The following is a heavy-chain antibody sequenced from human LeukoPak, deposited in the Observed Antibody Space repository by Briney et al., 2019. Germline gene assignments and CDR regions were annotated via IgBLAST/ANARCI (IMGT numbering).Heavy chain of an antibody. CDR3: AKDYYDILTGSPLPFDY. J-gene: IGHJ4*02. CDR2: ISHSGGST. V-gene: IGHV3-23*01. D-gene: IGHD3-9*01. Sequence: GGSLRLSCAASGFTFSSYAMSWVRQAPGKGLEWVSAISHSGGSTYYADSVKGRFTISRDNSKNTLYLQMNSLRAEDTAVYYCAKDYYDILTGSPLPFDYWGQGTLVTVSS. CDR1: GFTFSSYA.